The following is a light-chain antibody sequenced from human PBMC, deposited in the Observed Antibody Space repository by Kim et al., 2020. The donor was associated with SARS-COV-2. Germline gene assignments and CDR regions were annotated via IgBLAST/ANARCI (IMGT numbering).Light chain of an antibody. Sequence: IQMIQSPSPLSASLGETVSITCQASHDIGNYVNWYQQKPGEAPDLLIYDASNLETGVPSRFSGSGSGTVFTLTITSLQPGDLTTYYCQQYDSLPVTFGGGTKVDIK. CDR1: HDIGNY. CDR2: DAS. CDR3: QQYDSLPVT. J-gene: IGKJ4*01. V-gene: IGKV1-33*01.